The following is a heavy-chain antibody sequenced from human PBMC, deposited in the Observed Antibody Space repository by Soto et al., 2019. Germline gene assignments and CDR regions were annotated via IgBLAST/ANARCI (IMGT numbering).Heavy chain of an antibody. D-gene: IGHD2-2*01. CDR1: GFTFSSYW. V-gene: IGHV3-7*01. CDR2: IKQDGSEK. CDR3: ARFQGYCSSTSCYGALFDY. Sequence: GGSLRLSCAASGFTFSSYWMSWVRQAPGKGLEWVANIKQDGSEKYYVDSVKGRFTISRDKAKNSLYLQMNSLRAEDTAVYYCARFQGYCSSTSCYGALFDYWGQGTLVTVSS. J-gene: IGHJ4*02.